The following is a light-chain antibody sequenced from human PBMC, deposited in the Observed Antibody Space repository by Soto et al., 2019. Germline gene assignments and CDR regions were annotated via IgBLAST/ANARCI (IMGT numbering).Light chain of an antibody. J-gene: IGKJ1*01. CDR2: GAS. CDR1: QSVSSTY. V-gene: IGKV3-20*01. CDR3: QQCGSSPWT. Sequence: EIVLTQSPGTLSLSPGERATLSCRASQSVSSTYLAWYQQKPGQAPRLLIYGASSRATGIPDRFSGGGSGTDFTLTISRVEPEDFAVYYCQQCGSSPWTFGQGTKVAIK.